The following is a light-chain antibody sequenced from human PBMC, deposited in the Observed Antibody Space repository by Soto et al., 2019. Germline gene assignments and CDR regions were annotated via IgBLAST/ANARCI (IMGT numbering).Light chain of an antibody. J-gene: IGKJ3*01. CDR1: QSIKNW. V-gene: IGKV1-5*03. CDR3: QQYNSYSQFT. Sequence: DIPMTQSPSTLSASVGDRVTITRRASQSIKNWLAWYQQKPGEAPKLLIYKASTLESGVPSRFSGSGSGTEFTLTISCLQPDDVATYYCQQYNSYSQFTFGPGTKVDIK. CDR2: KAS.